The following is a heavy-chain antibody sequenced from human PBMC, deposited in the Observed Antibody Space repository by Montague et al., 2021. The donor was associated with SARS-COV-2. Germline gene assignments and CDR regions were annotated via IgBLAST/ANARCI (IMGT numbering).Heavy chain of an antibody. CDR2: INHSGST. CDR3: ARARQDVVVPALGIGAYYYYYYMDV. CDR1: GGSFSGYY. D-gene: IGHD2-2*01. Sequence: SETLSLTCAVYGGSFSGYYWSWIRQPPGKGLEWIGEINHSGSTNXNPSLKSRVTISVDTSKNQFSLKLSSVTAADTAVYYCARARQDVVVPALGIGAYYYYYYMDVGGKGTTVTVSS. J-gene: IGHJ6*03. V-gene: IGHV4-34*01.